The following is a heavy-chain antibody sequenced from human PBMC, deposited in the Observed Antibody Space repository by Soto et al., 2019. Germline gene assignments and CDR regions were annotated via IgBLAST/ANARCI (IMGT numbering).Heavy chain of an antibody. D-gene: IGHD3-3*01. Sequence: SETLSLTCTVSGGSISSYYWSWIRQPPWKGLEWIGYIYYSGSTNYNPSLKSRVTISVDTSKNQFSLKLSSVTAADTAVYYCAREAYYDFWSGYYTGGWFDPWGQGTTVTVSS. CDR2: IYYSGST. V-gene: IGHV4-59*01. J-gene: IGHJ5*01. CDR1: GGSISSYY. CDR3: AREAYYDFWSGYYTGGWFDP.